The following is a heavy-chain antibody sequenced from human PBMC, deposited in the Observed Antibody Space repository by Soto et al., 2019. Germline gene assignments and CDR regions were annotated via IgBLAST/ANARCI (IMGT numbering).Heavy chain of an antibody. J-gene: IGHJ4*02. D-gene: IGHD1-1*01. Sequence: SVKVSCKASGSTFSSSSVQWVRQARGQRLEWIGWIVVGNGNTKYAQKFQERVTITRDMSTNTTYMELSSLRSEDTAVYYCAAVPGDFDCWGQGTLVTVSS. V-gene: IGHV1-58*01. CDR2: IVVGNGNT. CDR3: AAVPGDFDC. CDR1: GSTFSSSS.